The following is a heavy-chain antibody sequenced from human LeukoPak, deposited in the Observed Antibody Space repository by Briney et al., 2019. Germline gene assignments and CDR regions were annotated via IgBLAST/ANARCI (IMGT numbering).Heavy chain of an antibody. J-gene: IGHJ4*02. Sequence: SETLSLTCTVSGGSISLTSNYYWAWIRQPPGKGLEWIGSISFSGSTYYNPSLKSPVTIFVDTPKNQFSLKLSSVTAADTAVYYCARHHHSGYCDLWGQGTLVTVSS. CDR3: ARHHHSGYCDL. D-gene: IGHD3-16*01. CDR2: ISFSGST. CDR1: GGSISLTSNYY. V-gene: IGHV4-39*01.